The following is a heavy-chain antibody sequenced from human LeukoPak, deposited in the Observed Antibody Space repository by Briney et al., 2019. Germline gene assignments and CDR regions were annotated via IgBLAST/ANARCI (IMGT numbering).Heavy chain of an antibody. CDR3: ARTDGSGSYYNQNFDY. V-gene: IGHV4-39*01. D-gene: IGHD3-10*01. CDR1: GGSISSSSYY. J-gene: IGHJ4*02. Sequence: SETLSLTCTLSGGSISSSSYYWGWIRQPPGKGLEWFGSIYYSGSTYYNPSIKSRVTISVDTSKNQFSLKRSSVTAADTAVYYCARTDGSGSYYNQNFDYWGQGTLVTVSS. CDR2: IYYSGST.